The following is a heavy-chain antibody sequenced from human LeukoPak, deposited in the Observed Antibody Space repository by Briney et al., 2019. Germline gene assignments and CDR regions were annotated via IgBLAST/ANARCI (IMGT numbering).Heavy chain of an antibody. V-gene: IGHV4-59*01. CDR3: ARVGGTNYYYYGMDV. D-gene: IGHD1-26*01. J-gene: IGHJ6*02. CDR2: IYYSGST. CDR1: GGSISNYY. Sequence: PSETLSLTCTVSGGSISNYYWSWIRQPPGKGLEWIGYIYYSGSTNYNPSLKSRVTISVDTSKNQFSLKLSSVTAADTAVYYCARVGGTNYYYYGMDVWGQGTTVTVSS.